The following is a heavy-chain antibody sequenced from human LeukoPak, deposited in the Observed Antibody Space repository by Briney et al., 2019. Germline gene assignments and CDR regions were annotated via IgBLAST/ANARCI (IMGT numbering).Heavy chain of an antibody. CDR3: ARIGARAVVVINLIHAFDI. V-gene: IGHV4-31*03. CDR2: IYYSGST. D-gene: IGHD3-22*01. J-gene: IGHJ3*02. Sequence: PSETLSLTCTVSGGSISSGGYYWSWIRQHPGKGLGWIGYIYYSGSTYYNPSLRSRLSLSADTSQNQFSLRLTSVTAADTAVYYCARIGARAVVVINLIHAFDIWGQGTMVAVSS. CDR1: GGSISSGGYY.